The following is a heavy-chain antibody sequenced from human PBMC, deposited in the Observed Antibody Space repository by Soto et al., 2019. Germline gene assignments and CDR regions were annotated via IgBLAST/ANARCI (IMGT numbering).Heavy chain of an antibody. CDR2: IRSKAYGGTT. D-gene: IGHD5-12*01. CDR3: TRDLSGYDWGYYYYYGMDV. V-gene: IGHV3-49*04. CDR1: GFTVGDYA. Sequence: GGSLRLSCTASGFTVGDYAMSWVRQAPGKGLEWVGFIRSKAYGGTTEYAASVKGRFTISRDDSKSIAYLQMNSLKTEDTAVYYCTRDLSGYDWGYYYYYGMDVWGQGTTVTVSS. J-gene: IGHJ6*02.